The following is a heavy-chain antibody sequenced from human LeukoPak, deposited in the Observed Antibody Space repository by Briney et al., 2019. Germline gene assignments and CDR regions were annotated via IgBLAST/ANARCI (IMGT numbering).Heavy chain of an antibody. Sequence: PGESLKISFQGSGCRFSTYWIGWVRRMPGKGLEWMGIIYPRNSNTRYSPSFQGQVTISADTSINTAYLQWSTLKASDTAMYYCARLDSAGDWLYWGQGTLVTVSS. D-gene: IGHD2-21*02. CDR3: ARLDSAGDWLY. V-gene: IGHV5-51*01. CDR1: GCRFSTYW. CDR2: IYPRNSNT. J-gene: IGHJ4*02.